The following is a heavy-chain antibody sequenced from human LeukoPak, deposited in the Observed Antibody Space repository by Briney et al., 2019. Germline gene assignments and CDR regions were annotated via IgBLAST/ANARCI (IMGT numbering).Heavy chain of an antibody. V-gene: IGHV4-38-2*01. J-gene: IGHJ5*02. CDR2: VYHSGST. CDR1: GYSINFDSY. CDR3: ASNNSGSGWFYP. D-gene: IGHD6-19*01. Sequence: SETLSLTCAVSGYSINFDSYWGWIRQPPGKGLEWIGSVYHSGSTYYNASLKSRITISVDTSKNRFSLKLSSVTAADTAVYYCASNNSGSGWFYPWGQGTLVTVSS.